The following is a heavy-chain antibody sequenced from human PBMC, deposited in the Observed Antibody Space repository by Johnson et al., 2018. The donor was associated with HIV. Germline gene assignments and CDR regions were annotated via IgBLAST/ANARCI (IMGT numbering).Heavy chain of an antibody. CDR1: GFTVSSNY. J-gene: IGHJ3*02. CDR2: IYSGGST. CDR3: ARGYSYGHDAFES. V-gene: IGHV3-66*01. D-gene: IGHD5-18*01. Sequence: VQLVESGGGLVQPGGSLRLSCAASGFTVSSNYMSWVRQAPGKGLEWVSVIYSGGSTYYADSVKGRFTISRDNSKNTLYLQIKRLRAGDTAVYYCARGYSYGHDAFESWGQGTMVTVSS.